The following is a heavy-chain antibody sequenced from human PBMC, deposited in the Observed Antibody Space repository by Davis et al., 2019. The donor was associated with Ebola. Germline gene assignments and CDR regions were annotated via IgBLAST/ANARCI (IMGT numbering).Heavy chain of an antibody. Sequence: GESLKISCAASGFTFSSYWMSWVRQASGKGLEWVGRIRSKANSYATAYAASVKGRFTISRDDSKNTAYLQMNSLKTEDTAVYYCTCTWSSFDYWGQGTLVTVSS. J-gene: IGHJ4*02. V-gene: IGHV3-73*01. CDR3: TCTWSSFDY. D-gene: IGHD3-10*01. CDR1: GFTFSSYW. CDR2: IRSKANSYAT.